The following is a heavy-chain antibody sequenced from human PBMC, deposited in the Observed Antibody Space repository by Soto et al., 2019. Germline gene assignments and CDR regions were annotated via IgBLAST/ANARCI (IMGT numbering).Heavy chain of an antibody. D-gene: IGHD1-26*01. J-gene: IGHJ4*02. CDR2: INPNSGGT. CDR1: GHTFTGYY. Sequence: VKVSCKASGHTFTGYYIHWVRQAPGQGLEWMGWINPNSGGTNYAQKFQGWVTMTRDTSISTAYMELSRLRSDDTAVYYCARSPTLNYSDYWGQGALVTVSS. V-gene: IGHV1-2*04. CDR3: ARSPTLNYSDY.